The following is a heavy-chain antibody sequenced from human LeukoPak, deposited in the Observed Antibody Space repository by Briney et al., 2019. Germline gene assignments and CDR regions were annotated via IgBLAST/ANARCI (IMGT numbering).Heavy chain of an antibody. CDR1: GYTFTGYY. D-gene: IGHD4-17*01. CDR2: INPNSGGT. Sequence: ASVKVSCKASGYTFTGYYIHWVRQAPGQGLEWMGWINPNSGGTNYAQKFQGRVTMTRDTSISTAYMELSRLRSDDTAVYYCARHVSGDYIWFDPWGQGTLVTVSS. J-gene: IGHJ5*02. CDR3: ARHVSGDYIWFDP. V-gene: IGHV1-2*02.